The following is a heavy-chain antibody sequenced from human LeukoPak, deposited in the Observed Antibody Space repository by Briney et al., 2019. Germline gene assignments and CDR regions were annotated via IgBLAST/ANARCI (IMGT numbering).Heavy chain of an antibody. CDR1: GYTFTSYY. Sequence: GASVEVSCKASGYTFTSYYMHWVRRAPGQGLEWMGIISPSGDSTSYTQKFQGRVTMTRDTSTSTVYMELSSLRSEDTAVYYCARVPSGYIYGYYFDYWGQGTLVTVSS. J-gene: IGHJ4*02. D-gene: IGHD5-18*01. CDR2: ISPSGDST. CDR3: ARVPSGYIYGYYFDY. V-gene: IGHV1-46*01.